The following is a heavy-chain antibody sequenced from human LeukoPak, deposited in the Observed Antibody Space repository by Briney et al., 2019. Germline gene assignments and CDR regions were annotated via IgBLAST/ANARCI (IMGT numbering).Heavy chain of an antibody. CDR3: TGNYYGSGSYADFDY. J-gene: IGHJ4*02. D-gene: IGHD3-10*01. CDR2: IRSTANGYAT. CDR1: GITFSGSA. Sequence: GGSLRLSCAASGITFSGSALHWVRQASGKGLEWVGRIRSTANGYATAYAASVKGRFTISRDDSKNTAYLQMDSLKTEDTAVYYCTGNYYGSGSYADFDYWGQGTLVTVSS. V-gene: IGHV3-73*01.